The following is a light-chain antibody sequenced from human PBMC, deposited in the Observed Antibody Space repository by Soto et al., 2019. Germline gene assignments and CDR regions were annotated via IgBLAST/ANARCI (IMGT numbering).Light chain of an antibody. CDR3: AAWDGRLSGHV. J-gene: IGLJ1*01. CDR2: RNN. CDR1: SSNIGGNY. V-gene: IGLV1-47*01. Sequence: QSVLTQPPSASGTPGQRVTISCSGSSSNIGGNYVYWYQQLPGTAPKLLIYRNNQRPSGVPDRFSGSKSGTSASLAISGLRSDDEADYYCAAWDGRLSGHVFGTGTKVTVL.